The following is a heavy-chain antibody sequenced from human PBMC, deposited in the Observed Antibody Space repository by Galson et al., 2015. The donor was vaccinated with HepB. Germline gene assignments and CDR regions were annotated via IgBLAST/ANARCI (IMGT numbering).Heavy chain of an antibody. D-gene: IGHD6-13*01. J-gene: IGHJ3*02. V-gene: IGHV3-33*01. CDR1: GFTFSSYG. CDR2: IWYDGSNK. CDR3: ARDPIAAADDAFDI. Sequence: LRLSCAASGFTFSSYGMHWVRQAPGKGLEWVAVIWYDGSNKYYADSVKGRFTISRDNSKNTLYLQMNSLRAEDTAVYYCARDPIAAADDAFDIWGQGTMVTVSS.